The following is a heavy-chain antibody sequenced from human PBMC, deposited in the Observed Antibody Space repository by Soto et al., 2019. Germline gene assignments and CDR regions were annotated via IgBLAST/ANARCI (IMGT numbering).Heavy chain of an antibody. J-gene: IGHJ5*02. CDR3: ARVAVPPPHWFDP. Sequence: SETLSLTFTVSGGSISSGYYYWSCIRRPPGKGLEWIGYIYYSGSTYYNPSLKSRVTISVDTSKNQFSLKLSSVTAADTAVYYCARVAVPPPHWFDPWGQGTLVTVSS. CDR1: GGSISSGYYY. CDR2: IYYSGST. D-gene: IGHD2-2*01. V-gene: IGHV4-30-4*01.